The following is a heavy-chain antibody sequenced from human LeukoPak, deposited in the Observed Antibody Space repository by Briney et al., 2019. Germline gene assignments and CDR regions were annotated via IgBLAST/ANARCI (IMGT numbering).Heavy chain of an antibody. CDR1: GYTFTSYD. V-gene: IGHV1-8*03. Sequence: ASVKVSCKASGYTFTSYDINWVRQATGQGLEWMGWMNPNSGNTGYAQKFQGRVTITRNTSISTAYMELSSLRSEDTAVYYCARESRWSYGMDVWGQGTTVTVSS. CDR3: ARESRWSYGMDV. CDR2: MNPNSGNT. D-gene: IGHD4-23*01. J-gene: IGHJ6*02.